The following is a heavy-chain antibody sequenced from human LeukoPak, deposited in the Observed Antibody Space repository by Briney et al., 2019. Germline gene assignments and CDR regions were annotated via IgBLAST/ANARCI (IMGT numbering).Heavy chain of an antibody. CDR3: ARVSAYCSSTSCYWGAFDI. D-gene: IGHD2-2*01. J-gene: IGHJ3*02. CDR2: INPNSGGT. Sequence: GASVKVSCKASGYTFTGYYMHWVRQAPGRGLEWMGCINPNSGGTNYAQKFQGRVTMTRDTSISTAYMELSRLRSDDTAVYYCARVSAYCSSTSCYWGAFDIWGQGTMVTVSS. V-gene: IGHV1-2*02. CDR1: GYTFTGYY.